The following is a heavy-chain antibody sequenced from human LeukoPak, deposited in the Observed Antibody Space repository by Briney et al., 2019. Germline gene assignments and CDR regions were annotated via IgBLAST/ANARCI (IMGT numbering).Heavy chain of an antibody. D-gene: IGHD5-12*01. CDR2: IIPIFGTA. J-gene: IGHJ6*02. CDR1: GGTFSSYA. V-gene: IGHV1-69*13. Sequence: SVKVSCKASGGTFSSYAISWVRQARGQGLEWMGGIIPIFGTANYAQKFQGRVTITADESTSTAYMELSSLRSEDTAVYYCARKNDSGYDYQTFDYYYYGMDVWGQGTTVTVSS. CDR3: ARKNDSGYDYQTFDYYYYGMDV.